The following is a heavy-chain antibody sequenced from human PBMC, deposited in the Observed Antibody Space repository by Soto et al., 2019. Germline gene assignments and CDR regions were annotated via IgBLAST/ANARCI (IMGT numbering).Heavy chain of an antibody. J-gene: IGHJ6*02. CDR1: GGSISSYY. V-gene: IGHV4-59*01. Sequence: SETLSLTCTVSGGSISSYYWSWIRQPPGKGLEWIGYIYYSGSTNYNPSLKSRVTISVDTSKNQFSLKLSSVTAADTAVYYCARDRWITGTTVGANYYYYYGMDVWGQGTTVTVSS. CDR3: ARDRWITGTTVGANYYYYYGMDV. CDR2: IYYSGST. D-gene: IGHD1-7*01.